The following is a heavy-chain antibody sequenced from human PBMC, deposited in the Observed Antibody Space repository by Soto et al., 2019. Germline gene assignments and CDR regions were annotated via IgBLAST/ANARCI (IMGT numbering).Heavy chain of an antibody. CDR3: ARQEGATVLFYYGMDV. CDR2: IYPDDSDT. J-gene: IGHJ6*02. D-gene: IGHD1-26*01. Sequence: PGESLKISCKGSGYNLTNYWIGWVRQMPGKGLEWMGIIYPDDSDTRYSPSFQGQVTISVDKSISAAYLQWGSLKASDTAMYFCARQEGATVLFYYGMDVWGQGTTVTVP. CDR1: GYNLTNYW. V-gene: IGHV5-51*01.